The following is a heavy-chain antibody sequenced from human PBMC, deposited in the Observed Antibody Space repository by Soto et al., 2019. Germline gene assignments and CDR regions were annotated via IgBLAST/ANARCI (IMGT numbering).Heavy chain of an antibody. CDR1: GFTFSSYA. D-gene: IGHD3-3*01. CDR3: SRDRDGVEWLFLPTNYYYGMDV. Sequence: GGSLRLSCAASGFTFSSYAMHWVRQAPGKGLEWVAVISYDGSNKYYGDSVKGRFTISRDNSKNTLYLHMNSLRAEEPAVYYCSRDRDGVEWLFLPTNYYYGMDVWGQGTTVTVSS. J-gene: IGHJ6*02. V-gene: IGHV3-30-3*01. CDR2: ISYDGSNK.